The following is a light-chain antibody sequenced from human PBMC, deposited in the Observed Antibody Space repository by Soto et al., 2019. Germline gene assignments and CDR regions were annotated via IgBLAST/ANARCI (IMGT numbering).Light chain of an antibody. CDR1: QAVGMW. Sequence: DIPVTQSPSSLSGSVGDGVTLTCRTSQAVGMWVAWYQQRPGSAPRLLIYAAANLPDGVPSRFSGSGSGTVFTLTINSLQPEDFATYYCQQTRSFPFTFGEGTKV. CDR2: AAA. J-gene: IGKJ4*01. V-gene: IGKV1-12*02. CDR3: QQTRSFPFT.